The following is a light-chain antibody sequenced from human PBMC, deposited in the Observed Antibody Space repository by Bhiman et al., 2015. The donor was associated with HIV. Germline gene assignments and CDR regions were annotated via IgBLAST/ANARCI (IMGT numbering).Light chain of an antibody. CDR2: QDD. J-gene: IGLJ2*01. V-gene: IGLV3-1*01. Sequence: SYELTQPPSVSESPGQTATITCSGDALSKQYVFWYQQKPGQSPVLVIYQDDKRPSGIPERFSGSNSGNTATLTISGTQAMDEADYYCQAWDSSTVVFGGGTKLTVL. CDR3: QAWDSSTVV. CDR1: ALSKQY.